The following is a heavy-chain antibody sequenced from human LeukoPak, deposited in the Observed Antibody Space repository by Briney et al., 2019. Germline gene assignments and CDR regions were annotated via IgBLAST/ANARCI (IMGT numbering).Heavy chain of an antibody. D-gene: IGHD3-3*01. CDR1: GGSISSSSYY. CDR2: IYYSGST. V-gene: IGHV4-39*07. Sequence: ETLSLTCTVSGGSISSSSYYWGWIRQPPGKGLEWIGSIYYSGSTYYNPSLKSRVTISVDTSKNQFSLKLSSVTAADTAVYYCARATYYDFWSGYFAGGLGPYYFDYWGQGTLVTVSS. J-gene: IGHJ4*02. CDR3: ARATYYDFWSGYFAGGLGPYYFDY.